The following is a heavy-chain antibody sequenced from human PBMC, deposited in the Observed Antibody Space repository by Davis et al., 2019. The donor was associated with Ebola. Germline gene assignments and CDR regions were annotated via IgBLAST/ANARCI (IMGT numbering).Heavy chain of an antibody. V-gene: IGHV4-59*12. CDR2: ISYSGRT. D-gene: IGHD3-10*01. Sequence: SETLSLPCTAPGCSISSYHWRWIRQPPGKGLAWIVYISYSGRTNYNPSLKSRVTISVDTSKNQFSLKLSSVTAADTAVYYCARGTLWFGESPTHYFDYWGQGTLVTVSS. CDR3: ARGTLWFGESPTHYFDY. J-gene: IGHJ4*02. CDR1: GCSISSYH.